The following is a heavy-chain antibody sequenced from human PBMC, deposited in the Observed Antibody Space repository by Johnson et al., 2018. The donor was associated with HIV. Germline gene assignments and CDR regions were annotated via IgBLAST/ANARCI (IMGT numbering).Heavy chain of an antibody. CDR3: ARACRDGYTCDAYDI. CDR2: IYSGGTT. V-gene: IGHV3-53*01. D-gene: IGHD5-24*01. Sequence: VQLVESGGGLIQPGGSLKHSCAASGFTVSSNYMSWVRQAPGKGLEWVSVIYSGGTTYYADSVKGRFTISRDNSKNTLFLQMNSLRAEDTAVFYCARACRDGYTCDAYDIWGQGTMVTVSS. CDR1: GFTVSSNY. J-gene: IGHJ3*02.